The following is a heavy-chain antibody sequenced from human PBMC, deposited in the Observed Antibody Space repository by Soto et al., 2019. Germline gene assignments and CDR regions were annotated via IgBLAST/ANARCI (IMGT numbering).Heavy chain of an antibody. CDR2: VNHSGNT. Sequence: SETLSVTCGVEGGSCSDYYWSWIRQPPGKGLEWIGEVNHSGNTNYNPSLKSRVTIFVDPSKNQFSLKLNSLTAADTAVYYCARESAGFFWSGYYPFDYWGQGTLVTVYS. D-gene: IGHD3-3*01. J-gene: IGHJ4*02. CDR3: ARESAGFFWSGYYPFDY. CDR1: GGSCSDYY. V-gene: IGHV4-34*01.